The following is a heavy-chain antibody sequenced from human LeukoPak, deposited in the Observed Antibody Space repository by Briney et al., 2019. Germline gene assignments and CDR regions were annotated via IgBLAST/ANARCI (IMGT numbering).Heavy chain of an antibody. CDR2: ISYDASNK. Sequence: PGGSLRLSCAASGFTFDNYAMHWVRQAPGKGLEWVAVISYDASNKYYADSVKGRFTISRDNSKNTLYLQMNSLRAEDTAVYYCPRDLAADFGGHLDTWVQGPLATVSS. J-gene: IGHJ5*02. CDR1: GFTFDNYA. CDR3: PRDLAADFGGHLDT. D-gene: IGHD3-10*01. V-gene: IGHV3-30-3*01.